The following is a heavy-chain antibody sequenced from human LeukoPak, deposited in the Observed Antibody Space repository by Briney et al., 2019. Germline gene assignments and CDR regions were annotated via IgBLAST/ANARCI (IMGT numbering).Heavy chain of an antibody. CDR1: GYTFSNYY. CDR2: INPNNGGT. D-gene: IGHD5-24*01. Sequence: ASVKVSCKASGYTFSNYYTHWVRQAPGQGLEWMGWINPNNGGTNYAQKFQGRVTMTRDTSITTGYMELSRLRSDDTAVYYCARVEGGYNYALDIWGQGTMVTVSS. J-gene: IGHJ3*02. CDR3: ARVEGGYNYALDI. V-gene: IGHV1-2*02.